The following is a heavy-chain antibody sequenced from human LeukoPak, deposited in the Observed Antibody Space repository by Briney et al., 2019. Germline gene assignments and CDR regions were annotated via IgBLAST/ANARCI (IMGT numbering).Heavy chain of an antibody. CDR2: IDTSGSYI. CDR3: ARGRSITLLRGVAMSDGFDI. Sequence: GGSLRLSCAASGYTFSTYSMNWVRQAPGKGLEWVSFIDTSGSYIYYGDSMKGRFTISRDNAKNSLYLQMSGLRAEDTAVYYCARGRSITLLRGVAMSDGFDIWGQGAMVTVSS. CDR1: GYTFSTYS. V-gene: IGHV3-21*01. D-gene: IGHD3-10*01. J-gene: IGHJ3*02.